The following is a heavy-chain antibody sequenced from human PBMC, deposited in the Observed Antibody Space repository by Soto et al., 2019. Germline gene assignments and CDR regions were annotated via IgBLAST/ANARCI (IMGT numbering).Heavy chain of an antibody. J-gene: IGHJ4*02. CDR3: AREGPTTFTKGFDY. D-gene: IGHD4-4*01. Sequence: ASVKVSFKASGYTFTRFYMHWVRQAPGQGLEWMGAVSPSGDATYYAQNFQGRVTMTRDTSTNTDYMELSSLRSEDTAVYYCAREGPTTFTKGFDYWGQGTLVTVSS. CDR2: VSPSGDAT. V-gene: IGHV1-46*03. CDR1: GYTFTRFY.